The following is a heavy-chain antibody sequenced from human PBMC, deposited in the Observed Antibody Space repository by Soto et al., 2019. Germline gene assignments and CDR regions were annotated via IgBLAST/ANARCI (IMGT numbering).Heavy chain of an antibody. CDR3: ARLSSGWYEGYCDY. CDR2: ISYSGNT. Sequence: QLQLQESGPGLVKPSETLSLTCTVSGGSISRNNYHWGWIRQPPGKGLEWIGSISYSGNTYYSPSLKSRPAMSVDTSNSQFSLNLSSVTAAETAVYYCARLSSGWYEGYCDYWGQGILVTVSS. V-gene: IGHV4-39*01. CDR1: GGSISRNNYH. J-gene: IGHJ4*02. D-gene: IGHD6-19*01.